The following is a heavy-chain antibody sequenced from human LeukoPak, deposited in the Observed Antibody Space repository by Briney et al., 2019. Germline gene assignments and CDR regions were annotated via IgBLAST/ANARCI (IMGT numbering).Heavy chain of an antibody. CDR1: GYTFTSYG. CDR3: ARVGGSGWFDFDY. V-gene: IGHV1-18*01. Sequence: ASVKVSCKDSGYTFTSYGISWVRQAPGQGLEWMGWISAYNVNTNYAQKLERRVTMTRETSISTAYMELSRLRSEDTAVYYCARVGGSGWFDFDYWGQGTLVTVYS. D-gene: IGHD6-19*01. J-gene: IGHJ4*02. CDR2: ISAYNVNT.